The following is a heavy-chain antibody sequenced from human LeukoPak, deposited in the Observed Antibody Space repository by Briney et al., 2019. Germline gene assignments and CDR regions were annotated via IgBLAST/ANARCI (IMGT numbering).Heavy chain of an antibody. Sequence: SETLSLTCTVSGYSISSGYYWGWIWQPPGKGLEWIGSIYHSGSTYYNPSLKSRVTISVDTSKNQFSLKLSSVTAADTAVYYCARDATFIVTAYAFDIWGHGTMVTVSS. V-gene: IGHV4-38-2*02. CDR3: ARDATFIVTAYAFDI. CDR1: GYSISSGYY. D-gene: IGHD5-18*01. J-gene: IGHJ3*02. CDR2: IYHSGST.